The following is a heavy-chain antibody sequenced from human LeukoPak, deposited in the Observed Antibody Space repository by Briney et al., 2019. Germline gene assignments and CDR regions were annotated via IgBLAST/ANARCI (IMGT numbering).Heavy chain of an antibody. CDR2: IYHSGST. CDR3: ARGGGYASPIGY. D-gene: IGHD5-12*01. V-gene: IGHV4-59*01. J-gene: IGHJ4*02. Sequence: GSLRLSCAASGFTFSDYYMSWIRQPPGKGLEWIGYIYHSGSTNYNPSLKSRVTISVDTSKNQFSLKLSSVTAADTAVYYCARGGGYASPIGYWGQGALVTVSS. CDR1: GFTFSDYY.